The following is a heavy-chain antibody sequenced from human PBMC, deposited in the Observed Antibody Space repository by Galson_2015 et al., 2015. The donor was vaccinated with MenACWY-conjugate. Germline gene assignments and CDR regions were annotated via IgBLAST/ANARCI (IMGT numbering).Heavy chain of an antibody. CDR1: RGSLRSHS. CDR3: ARIPTWGSSFGYFDY. CDR2: IRETGSL. Sequence: GTLSPPSPVSRGSLRSHSWRWVPPPPGKGLERIAYIRETGSLKDNPSLKSRVPMSADNSHNQFSLRLISWTAADTAVYYCARIPTWGSSFGYFDYWGQGILVAVSS. J-gene: IGHJ4*02. D-gene: IGHD7-27*01. V-gene: IGHV4-59*08.